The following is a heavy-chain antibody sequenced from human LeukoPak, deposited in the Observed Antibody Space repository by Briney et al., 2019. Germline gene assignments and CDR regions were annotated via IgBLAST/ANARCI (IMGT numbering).Heavy chain of an antibody. Sequence: KPSETLSPTCAVYGGSFSGYYWSWIRQPPGKGLEWIGEINHSGSTNYNPSLKSRVTISVDTSKNQFSLKLSSVTAADTAVYYCARSVPTGYYDSSGYLYWGQGTLVTVSS. CDR1: GGSFSGYY. J-gene: IGHJ4*02. D-gene: IGHD3-22*01. CDR2: INHSGST. CDR3: ARSVPTGYYDSSGYLY. V-gene: IGHV4-34*01.